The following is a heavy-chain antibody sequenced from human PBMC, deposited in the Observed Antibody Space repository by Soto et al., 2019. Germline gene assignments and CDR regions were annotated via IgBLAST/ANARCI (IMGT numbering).Heavy chain of an antibody. J-gene: IGHJ6*02. Sequence: GKWLEWVAGISYDGCNKYYADSVKGRFTISRDNSKNTLYLQMNSLRAEDTAVYYSSKPQVNYHHGLDVPGQPPTVSLSS. CDR3: SKPQVNYHHGLDV. V-gene: IGHV3-30*03. CDR2: ISYDGCNK. D-gene: IGHD4-4*01.